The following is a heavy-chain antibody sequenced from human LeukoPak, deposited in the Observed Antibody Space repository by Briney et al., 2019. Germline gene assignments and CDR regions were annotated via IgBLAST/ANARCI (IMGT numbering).Heavy chain of an antibody. J-gene: IGHJ4*02. CDR3: TTSYGDYLYY. D-gene: IGHD4-17*01. V-gene: IGHV3-15*01. CDR1: GFTFSNAW. CDR2: IKNKTDGGTT. Sequence: PGGSLRLSCAASGFTFSNAWMSWVRQAPGKGLEWVGRIKNKTDGGTTDYAAPVKGRFTISRDDSKNTLYVQMNSLKTEDTAVYYCTTSYGDYLYYWGQGTLVTVSS.